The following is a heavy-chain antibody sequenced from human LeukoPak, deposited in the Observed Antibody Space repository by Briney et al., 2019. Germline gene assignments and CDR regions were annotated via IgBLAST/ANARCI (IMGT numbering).Heavy chain of an antibody. J-gene: IGHJ4*02. CDR1: GFTFSSYS. V-gene: IGHV3-21*01. CDR3: ASWVMGGSYED. D-gene: IGHD1-26*01. CDR2: ISSSSSYI. Sequence: GGSLRLSCAASGFTFSSYSMNWVRQAPGKGLGWVSSISSSSSYIYYADSVKGRFTISRDNAKNSLYLQMNSLRAEDTAVYYCASWVMGGSYEDWGQGTLVTVSS.